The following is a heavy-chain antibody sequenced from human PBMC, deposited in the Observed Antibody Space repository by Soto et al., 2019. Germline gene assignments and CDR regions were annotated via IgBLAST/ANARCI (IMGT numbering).Heavy chain of an antibody. CDR3: AKARGAVADYYFDY. J-gene: IGHJ4*02. Sequence: DVQLVESGGGLVQPGRSLRLSCAASGFTFDDYAMHWVRQAPGKGLEWVSGISWNSGSIGYADSVKGRFTISRDNAKNSLYLQMNSLRAEDTALYYCAKARGAVADYYFDYWGQGTLVTVSS. D-gene: IGHD6-19*01. CDR1: GFTFDDYA. V-gene: IGHV3-9*01. CDR2: ISWNSGSI.